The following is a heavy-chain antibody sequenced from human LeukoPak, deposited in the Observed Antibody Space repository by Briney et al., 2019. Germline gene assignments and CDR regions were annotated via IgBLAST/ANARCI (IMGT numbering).Heavy chain of an antibody. CDR3: ARNYDYVWGAIGY. J-gene: IGHJ4*02. Sequence: PGRSLRLSCAASGFTFSSYGMHWVRQAPGKGLEWVAIVSYDGSNTYYADSVKGRFTISRDNSKNTLYLQMNSLRAEDTAVYYCARNYDYVWGAIGYWGQGTLVTVSS. V-gene: IGHV3-30*03. CDR1: GFTFSSYG. D-gene: IGHD3-16*01. CDR2: VSYDGSNT.